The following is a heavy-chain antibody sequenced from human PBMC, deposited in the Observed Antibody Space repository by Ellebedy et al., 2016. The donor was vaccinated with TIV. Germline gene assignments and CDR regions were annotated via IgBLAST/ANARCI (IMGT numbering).Heavy chain of an antibody. CDR2: ISAYNGNT. CDR1: GYTFTSYG. D-gene: IGHD1-7*01. J-gene: IGHJ3*02. V-gene: IGHV1-18*01. CDR3: ARDLRRGITGTTRESGWYGDAFDI. Sequence: ASVKVSXXASGYTFTSYGISWVRQAPGQGLEWMGWISAYNGNTNYAQKLQGRVTMTTDTSTSTAYMELRSLRSDDTAVYYCARDLRRGITGTTRESGWYGDAFDIWGQGTMVTVSS.